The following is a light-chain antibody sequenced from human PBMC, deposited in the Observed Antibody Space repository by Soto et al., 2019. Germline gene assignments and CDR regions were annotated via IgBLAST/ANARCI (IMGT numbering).Light chain of an antibody. V-gene: IGKV1-5*03. Sequence: DIQMTQSPSTLSASVGDRVTITCRASQYISSWLAWYQQKPGKAPKLLIYKASSLESGVPSRFSGSGSGTECTLTSSSLQPDDFATYYCQQYNSQRTFGQGTKVEIK. CDR1: QYISSW. J-gene: IGKJ1*01. CDR3: QQYNSQRT. CDR2: KAS.